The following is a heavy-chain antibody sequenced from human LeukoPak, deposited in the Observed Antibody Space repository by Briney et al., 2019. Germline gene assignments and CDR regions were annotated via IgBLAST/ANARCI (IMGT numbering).Heavy chain of an antibody. CDR2: IWSDATNM. CDR1: GFIFTDYG. CDR3: AKDAQRGFDYSNSFQY. Sequence: GGSLRLSCAASGFIFTDYGFHWVRQAPGKGLEWVVAIWSDATNMFYANSVKGRFFIQRDDYQNTVYLEMSSLRAEDTAVYYCAKDAQRGFDYSNSFQYWGQGSLVTVSS. V-gene: IGHV3-33*06. D-gene: IGHD4-11*01. J-gene: IGHJ4*02.